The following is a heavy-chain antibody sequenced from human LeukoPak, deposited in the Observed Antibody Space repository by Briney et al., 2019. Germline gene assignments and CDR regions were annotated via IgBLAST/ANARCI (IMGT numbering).Heavy chain of an antibody. CDR3: ARDIFPASSGELLFWNY. CDR2: ISAYNGNT. J-gene: IGHJ4*02. Sequence: ASVKVSCKASGYTFTSYGISWVRQAPGQGLEWMGWISAYNGNTNYAQKLQGRVTMTTGTSTSTAYMELRSLRSDDTAVYYCARDIFPASSGELLFWNYWGQGTLVTVSS. D-gene: IGHD3-10*01. CDR1: GYTFTSYG. V-gene: IGHV1-18*01.